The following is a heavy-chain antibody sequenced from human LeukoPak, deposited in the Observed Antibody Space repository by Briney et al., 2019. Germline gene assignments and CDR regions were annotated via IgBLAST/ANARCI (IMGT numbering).Heavy chain of an antibody. CDR2: IHYTGST. D-gene: IGHD2-15*01. CDR1: GYSISSGYY. V-gene: IGHV4-38-2*02. Sequence: SETLSLTCTVSGYSISSGYYWAWIRQPPGKGLECIGNIHYTGSTYYTPSLKSRVTISLDTSKNQFSLKLSSVTAVDTAVYYCARECCSGVSRYYFDYWGQGTLVTVSS. J-gene: IGHJ4*02. CDR3: ARECCSGVSRYYFDY.